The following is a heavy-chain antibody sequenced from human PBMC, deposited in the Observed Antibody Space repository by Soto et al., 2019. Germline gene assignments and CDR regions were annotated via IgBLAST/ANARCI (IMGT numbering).Heavy chain of an antibody. D-gene: IGHD3-22*01. J-gene: IGHJ4*02. V-gene: IGHV4-59*08. CDR3: ARLGGYYQAFDS. CDR1: GGSISPYY. Sequence: SETLSLTCTVSGGSISPYYWSWIRQPPGKGLEWVGYIYYSGSTTYNPSLKSRVNISVYTSQNQFSLNLSSVTAADTAVYYCARLGGYYQAFDSWGQGTLVTVSS. CDR2: IYYSGST.